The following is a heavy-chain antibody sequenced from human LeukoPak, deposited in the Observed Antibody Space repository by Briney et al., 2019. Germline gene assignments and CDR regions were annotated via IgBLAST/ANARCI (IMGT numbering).Heavy chain of an antibody. J-gene: IGHJ4*02. CDR1: GYTFTSYT. D-gene: IGHD6-6*01. V-gene: IGHV1-3*03. Sequence: ASVKVPCKASGYTFTSYTIHWVRQAPGQSLEWMGWISVGKGDSKYSQEFQGRVTITRDTSASTAYMELSSLRSEDMAVYYCARVGIPYSSSSYFDYWGQGTLVTVSS. CDR2: ISVGKGDS. CDR3: ARVGIPYSSSSYFDY.